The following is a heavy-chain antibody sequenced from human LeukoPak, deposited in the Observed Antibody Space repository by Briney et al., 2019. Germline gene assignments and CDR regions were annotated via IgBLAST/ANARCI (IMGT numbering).Heavy chain of an antibody. D-gene: IGHD3-9*01. V-gene: IGHV3-33*03. CDR3: ARINYDILTGYYKGWFDP. CDR2: IWYDGSNK. Sequence: PGGSLRLSCAASGFTFSSYGMHWVRQAPGKGLEWVAVIWYDGSNKYYADSVKGRFTISRDNAKNSLYLQMNSLRAEDTAVYYCARINYDILTGYYKGWFDPWGQGTLVTVSS. CDR1: GFTFSSYG. J-gene: IGHJ5*02.